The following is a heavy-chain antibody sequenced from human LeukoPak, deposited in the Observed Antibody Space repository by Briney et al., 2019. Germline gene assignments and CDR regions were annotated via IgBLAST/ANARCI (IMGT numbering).Heavy chain of an antibody. Sequence: PSETLSLTCTVSGDSISSYYWSRIRQPPGRGLERIGCIYTSGSTNYNPSLKSRVAISIDTSKNQFSLKLTSVTAADTSVYYCARHGMSGSYTYWGQGTLVTVSS. CDR1: GDSISSYY. J-gene: IGHJ4*02. V-gene: IGHV4-4*09. CDR3: ARHGMSGSYTY. D-gene: IGHD1-26*01. CDR2: IYTSGST.